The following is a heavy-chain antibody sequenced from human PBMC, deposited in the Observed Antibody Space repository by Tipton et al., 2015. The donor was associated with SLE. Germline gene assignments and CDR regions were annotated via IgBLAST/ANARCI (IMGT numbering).Heavy chain of an antibody. V-gene: IGHV4-31*02. J-gene: IGHJ4*02. CDR3: ARGDTAMVIDY. CDR1: GGSISSGGYY. Sequence: LRLSCTVSGGSISSGGYYWSWIRQHPGKGLEWIGYIYYSGSTYYNPSLKSRVTISVDTSKNQFSLKLSSVTAADTAVYYCARGDTAMVIDYWGQGTLVTVSS. CDR2: IYYSGST. D-gene: IGHD5-18*01.